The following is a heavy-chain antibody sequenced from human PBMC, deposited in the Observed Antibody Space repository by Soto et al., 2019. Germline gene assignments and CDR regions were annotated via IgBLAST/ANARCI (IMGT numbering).Heavy chain of an antibody. V-gene: IGHV4-59*08. D-gene: IGHD3-3*01. CDR2: IYYSGST. Sequence: QVQLQESGPGLVKPSETLSLTCTVSGGSISSYYWSWIRQPPGKGLEWIGYIYYSGSTNYNPSLKSRVTISVDTSKNQFSLKLSSVTAADTAVYYCARLRVLTIFGGTGASDIWGQGTMVTVSS. J-gene: IGHJ3*02. CDR3: ARLRVLTIFGGTGASDI. CDR1: GGSISSYY.